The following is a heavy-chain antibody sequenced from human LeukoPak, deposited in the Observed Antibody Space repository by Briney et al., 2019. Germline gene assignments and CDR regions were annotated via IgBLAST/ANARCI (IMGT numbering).Heavy chain of an antibody. CDR1: GGSISSYY. D-gene: IGHD4-17*01. V-gene: IGHV4-4*07. CDR3: ASSPSYGDYAYWYFDL. CDR2: IYTSGST. Sequence: PSETLSLTCTVSGGSISSYYWSWIRQPAGKGLEWIGRIYTSGSTNYNPSLKSRVTMSVDTSKNQFSLKLSSVTAADTAVYYCASSPSYGDYAYWYFDLWGRGTLVTVSS. J-gene: IGHJ2*01.